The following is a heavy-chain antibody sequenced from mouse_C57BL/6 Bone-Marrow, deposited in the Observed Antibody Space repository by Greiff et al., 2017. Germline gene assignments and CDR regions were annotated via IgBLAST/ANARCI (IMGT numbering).Heavy chain of an antibody. V-gene: IGHV1-55*01. CDR3: AREGEHYGSSPYWYFDV. D-gene: IGHD1-1*01. Sequence: QVQLQQPGAELVKPGASVKMSCKASGYTFTSYWITWVQQRPGQGLEWIGDIYPGSGSTNYNETFKGKATLTVDTSSSTAYMQLSSRTSEDSAVYYCAREGEHYGSSPYWYFDVWGTGTTVTVSS. J-gene: IGHJ1*03. CDR2: IYPGSGST. CDR1: GYTFTSYW.